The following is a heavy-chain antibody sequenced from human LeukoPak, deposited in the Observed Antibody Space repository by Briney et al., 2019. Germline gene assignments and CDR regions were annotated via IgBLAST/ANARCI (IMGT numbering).Heavy chain of an antibody. Sequence: GGSLRLSCAASGFTFSSYGMHWVRQAPGKGLEWVAVIWYDGSNKYHADSVKGRFTISRDNSKNTLYLQMNSLRAEDTAVYYCARDRYYYDSSGWFYFDYWGQGTLVTVSS. CDR2: IWYDGSNK. V-gene: IGHV3-33*01. CDR1: GFTFSSYG. D-gene: IGHD3-22*01. J-gene: IGHJ4*02. CDR3: ARDRYYYDSSGWFYFDY.